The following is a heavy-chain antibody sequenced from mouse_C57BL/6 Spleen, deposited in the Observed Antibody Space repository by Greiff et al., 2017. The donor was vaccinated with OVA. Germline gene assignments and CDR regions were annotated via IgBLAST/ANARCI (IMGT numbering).Heavy chain of an antibody. CDR1: GYSITSGYY. Sequence: EVQLKESGPGLVKPSQSLSLTCSVTGYSITSGYYWNWIRQFPGNKLEWMGYISYDGSNNYNPSLKNRISITRDTSKNQFFLKLNSVTTEDTATYYCAREELAWFAYWGQGTLVTVSA. CDR3: AREELAWFAY. V-gene: IGHV3-6*01. J-gene: IGHJ3*01. D-gene: IGHD4-1*01. CDR2: ISYDGSN.